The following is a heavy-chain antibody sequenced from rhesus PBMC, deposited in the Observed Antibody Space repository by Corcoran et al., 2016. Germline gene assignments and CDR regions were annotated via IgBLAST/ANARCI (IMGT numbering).Heavy chain of an antibody. V-gene: IGHV4-147*01. CDR3: ARRTRYNWNDGDY. Sequence: QVQLQESGPGLVKPSETLSLTCAVSGGSISSNYWNWIRQAPGKGLELIGYIYGGSGTPSYNPSLKSRVTISMYTSKNQFSLKLSAVTASYTAVYYCARRTRYNWNDGDYWGQGVLVTVSS. CDR1: GGSISSNY. D-gene: IGHD1-7*02. J-gene: IGHJ4*01. CDR2: IYGGSGTP.